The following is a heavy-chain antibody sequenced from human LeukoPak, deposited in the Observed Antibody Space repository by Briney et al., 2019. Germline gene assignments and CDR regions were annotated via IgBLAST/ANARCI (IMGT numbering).Heavy chain of an antibody. CDR2: MNPNSGNT. D-gene: IGHD6-19*01. V-gene: IGHV1-8*01. CDR1: GYTFTSYD. Sequence: ASVKVSCKASGYTFTSYDINWVRQATGQGLEWMGWMNPNSGNTGYAQKFQGRVTMTRNTSISTAYMELSSLRSEDTAVYYCARGPIAVAGIPHYYYYMDVWGKGTTVTISS. CDR3: ARGPIAVAGIPHYYYYMDV. J-gene: IGHJ6*03.